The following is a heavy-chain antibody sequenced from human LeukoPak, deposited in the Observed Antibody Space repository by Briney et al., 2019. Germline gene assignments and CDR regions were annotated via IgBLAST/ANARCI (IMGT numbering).Heavy chain of an antibody. V-gene: IGHV1-2*02. J-gene: IGHJ4*02. CDR2: INPNSGGT. D-gene: IGHD3-3*01. Sequence: ASVKVSCKASGYTFTGYYMHWVRQAPGQGLKWKGWINPNSGGTNYAQKFQGRVTMTRDTSISTAYMELSRLRSDDTAVYYCARASDRFLEWLLLVWGQGTLVTVSS. CDR1: GYTFTGYY. CDR3: ARASDRFLEWLLLV.